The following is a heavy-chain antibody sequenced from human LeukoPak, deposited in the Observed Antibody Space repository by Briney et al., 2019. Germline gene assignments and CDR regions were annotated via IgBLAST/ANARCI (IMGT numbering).Heavy chain of an antibody. CDR1: GFTFSDYT. CDR3: AREGIVVLPYYFDY. J-gene: IGHJ4*02. Sequence: GGSLRLSCTASGFTFSDYTMNWIRQAPGKGLEWVSSITRGSNYIYYADSVKGRFTISRDNAKNSLSLQMNSLRADDTAVYYCAREGIVVLPYYFDYWGQGSLVTVSS. CDR2: ITRGSNYI. D-gene: IGHD3-10*01. V-gene: IGHV3-21*01.